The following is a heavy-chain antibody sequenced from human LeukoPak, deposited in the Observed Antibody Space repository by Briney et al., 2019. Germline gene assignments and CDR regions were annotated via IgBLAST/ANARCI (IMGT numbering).Heavy chain of an antibody. CDR3: ARRGFGEAMEY. D-gene: IGHD3-10*01. CDR2: IYYSGST. V-gene: IGHV4-59*08. J-gene: IGHJ4*02. CDR1: GGSITDYY. Sequence: SETLSLTCTVSGGSITDYYWVWIRQPPGKGLEWISFIYYSGSTNYNPSLKTRATLSVDTSKNQFSLKLNSVTAADTAVYYCARRGFGEAMEYWGQGTLVAVSS.